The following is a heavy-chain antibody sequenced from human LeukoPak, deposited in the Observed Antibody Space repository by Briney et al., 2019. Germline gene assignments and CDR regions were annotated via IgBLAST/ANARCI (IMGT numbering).Heavy chain of an antibody. CDR1: GFSLSTSGMR. J-gene: IGHJ6*02. Sequence: SGPTLVNPTQTLTLTCTFSGFSLSTSGMRVSWIRQPPGKALEWLARIDWDDDKYYSTSLKTRFTISKDTSKNQVVLTMTNMDPVDTATYYCARTSRYYGMDVWGQGTTVTVSS. V-gene: IGHV2-70*04. CDR2: IDWDDDK. CDR3: ARTSRYYGMDV.